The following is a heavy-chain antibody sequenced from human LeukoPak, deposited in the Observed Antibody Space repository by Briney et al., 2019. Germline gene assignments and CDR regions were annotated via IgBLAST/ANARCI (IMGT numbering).Heavy chain of an antibody. J-gene: IGHJ3*02. CDR2: INPNSGGT. Sequence: EAPVKVSCKASGNTFTDYYMHWVRQAPGQGLEWMGWINPNSGGTNYAQKFQGRVTMTRDTSISTAYMELSRLRSDDTAVYYCARWPVTGDDAFDIWGQGTMVTVSS. CDR3: ARWPVTGDDAFDI. D-gene: IGHD7-27*01. CDR1: GNTFTDYY. V-gene: IGHV1-2*02.